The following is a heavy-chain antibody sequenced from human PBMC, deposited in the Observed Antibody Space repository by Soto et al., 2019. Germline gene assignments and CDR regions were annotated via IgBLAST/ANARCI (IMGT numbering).Heavy chain of an antibody. D-gene: IGHD3-9*01. CDR1: GFTFSSYG. V-gene: IGHV3-30*18. J-gene: IGHJ4*02. CDR2: ISYDGSNK. Sequence: GGSLRLSCAASGFTFSSYGMHWVRQAPGKGLEWVAVISYDGSNKNYADSVKGRFTISRDNSKNTLYLQMNSLRAEDTAVYYCAKDLEDILTGYYPLYVDYWGQGTLVTVSS. CDR3: AKDLEDILTGYYPLYVDY.